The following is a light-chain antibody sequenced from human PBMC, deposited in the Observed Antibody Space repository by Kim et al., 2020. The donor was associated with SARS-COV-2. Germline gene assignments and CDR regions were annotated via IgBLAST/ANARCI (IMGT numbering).Light chain of an antibody. CDR1: KLGDKY. CDR2: QDS. J-gene: IGLJ3*02. V-gene: IGLV3-1*01. CDR3: QAWDSSPNWV. Sequence: SYELTQPPSVSVSPGQTASITCSGDKLGDKYACWYQQKPGQSPVLVIYQDSKRPSGIPERFSFSNSGNTATLTISGTQAMDEADYYCQAWDSSPNWVFGGGTQLTVL.